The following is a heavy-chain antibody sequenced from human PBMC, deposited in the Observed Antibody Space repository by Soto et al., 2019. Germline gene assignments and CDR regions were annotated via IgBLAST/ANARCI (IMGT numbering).Heavy chain of an antibody. CDR2: IRDNGDYA. Sequence: PGWSLRLSCAASGFSFSSHAMKWVRQTPGKGLEWVSSIRDNGDYAYYADSVRGRFTISRDNSKNTLYLQMNSLRAEDTAIYYCAKDQWGTQLVPPDYWGQGTLVTASS. D-gene: IGHD6-13*01. CDR3: AKDQWGTQLVPPDY. CDR1: GFSFSSHA. V-gene: IGHV3-23*01. J-gene: IGHJ4*01.